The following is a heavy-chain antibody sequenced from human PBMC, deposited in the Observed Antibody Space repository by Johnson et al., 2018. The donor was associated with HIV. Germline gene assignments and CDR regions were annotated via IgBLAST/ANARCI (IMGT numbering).Heavy chain of an antibody. CDR1: GFTFDDYA. J-gene: IGHJ3*02. Sequence: VQLVESGGGLVQPGRSLRLSCAASGFTFDDYAMHCVRQAPGKGLECASGIRWNSGSIGYADSVKGRFTISRDNAKNSLYLQLNSLRAEDTAVYYCVRGLDIWGQGTEVTVSS. V-gene: IGHV3-9*01. CDR2: IRWNSGSI. CDR3: VRGLDI.